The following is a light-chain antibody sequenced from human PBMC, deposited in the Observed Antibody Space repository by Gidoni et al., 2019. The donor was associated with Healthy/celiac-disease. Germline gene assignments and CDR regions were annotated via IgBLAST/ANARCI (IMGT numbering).Light chain of an antibody. CDR1: QSVSSSY. CDR2: GAS. V-gene: IGKV3-20*01. J-gene: IGKJ3*01. Sequence: EIVLTQSPVTLSLSPGAIATLSCRASQSVSSSYLAWYQQNPGQAPRLLIYGASSRATGIPDRFSGSGSGTDFTLTISRLEPQDFAVYYCQQYGSSPRTFGPXTKVDIK. CDR3: QQYGSSPRT.